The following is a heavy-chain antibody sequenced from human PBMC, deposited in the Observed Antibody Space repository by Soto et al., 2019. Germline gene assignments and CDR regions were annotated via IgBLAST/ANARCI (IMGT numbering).Heavy chain of an antibody. CDR3: AHLTYYYDSSGYYSRAEYFQH. V-gene: IGHV2-5*02. J-gene: IGHJ1*01. CDR2: IYWDDDK. CDR1: GFSLSTSGVG. D-gene: IGHD3-22*01. Sequence: QITLKESGPTLVKPTQTLTLTCTFSGFSLSTSGVGVGWIRQPPGKALEWLALIYWDDDKRSSPSLQSRLTITKDTSKNQVVLTMTNMDPVDTATYYCAHLTYYYDSSGYYSRAEYFQHWGQGTLVTVSS.